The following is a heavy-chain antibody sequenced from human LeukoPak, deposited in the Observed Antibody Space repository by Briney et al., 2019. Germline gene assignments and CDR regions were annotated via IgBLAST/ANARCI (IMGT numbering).Heavy chain of an antibody. J-gene: IGHJ4*02. V-gene: IGHV3-11*06. CDR1: GFTFSDYY. CDR2: ISSSSTYI. D-gene: IGHD6-19*01. Sequence: GGSLRLSCAASGFTFSDYYMSWIRQAPGKGLEWVSSISSSSTYIYYADSVKGRFTISRDNAKNSLYLQMNSLRAEDTAVYYCAREVAGQVSPPLYYFDYWGQGTLVTVSS. CDR3: AREVAGQVSPPLYYFDY.